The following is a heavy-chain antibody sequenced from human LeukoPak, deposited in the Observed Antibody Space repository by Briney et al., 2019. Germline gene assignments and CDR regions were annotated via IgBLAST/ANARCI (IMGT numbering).Heavy chain of an antibody. V-gene: IGHV3-7*01. J-gene: IGHJ4*02. CDR3: ARDRGYSTIDY. CDR1: GFPSRNYW. D-gene: IGHD4-23*01. Sequence: GGSLRLSCAASGFPSRNYWMRWVRQAPGKGLEWVAHMKEDGCEINYVDSVKGRFTISRDNAKNSLYLQMNSLRVDDTAVYYCARDRGYSTIDYWGQGILVTVSS. CDR2: MKEDGCEI.